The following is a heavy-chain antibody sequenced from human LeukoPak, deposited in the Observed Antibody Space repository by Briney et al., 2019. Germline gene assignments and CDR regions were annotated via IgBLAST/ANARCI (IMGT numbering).Heavy chain of an antibody. V-gene: IGHV4-59*08. CDR1: GGSISSYY. Sequence: SETLSLTCTVSGGSISSYYWSWIRQPPGKGLEWIGYIYYSGSTNYNPSLKSRVTISVDTSKNQFSLKLSSVTAADTAVYYCARREYSYGSVNWFDPWGQGTLVTVSS. CDR3: ARREYSYGSVNWFDP. D-gene: IGHD5-18*01. CDR2: IYYSGST. J-gene: IGHJ5*02.